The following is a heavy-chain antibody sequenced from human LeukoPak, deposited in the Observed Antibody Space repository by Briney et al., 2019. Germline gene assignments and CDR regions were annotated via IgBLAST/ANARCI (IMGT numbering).Heavy chain of an antibody. Sequence: GGSLRLSCAASGFTFHNYPMSWVRQAPGKGLEWVSGISPGGDTPYYADSVRGRFTISRDNSKNTMYLQMNSLRAEDTAVYYCAQDRAWIEFYFWGQGTLVTVSS. J-gene: IGHJ4*02. D-gene: IGHD5-12*01. CDR1: GFTFHNYP. V-gene: IGHV3-23*01. CDR3: AQDRAWIEFYF. CDR2: ISPGGDTP.